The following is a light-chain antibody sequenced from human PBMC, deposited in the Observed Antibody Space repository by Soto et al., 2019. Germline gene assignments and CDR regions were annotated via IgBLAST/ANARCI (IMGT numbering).Light chain of an antibody. Sequence: DIVMTQSPATLSVSPGQRATLSCRASQSISSNLAWYQQKPGQAPRLLIFRASTRAAGIPGRFSGSGSGTEFTLTISSLQSGDAALYYCQQYNNWPPVFSFGPGTNVDIK. CDR1: QSISSN. V-gene: IGKV3-15*01. CDR2: RAS. CDR3: QQYNNWPPVFS. J-gene: IGKJ3*01.